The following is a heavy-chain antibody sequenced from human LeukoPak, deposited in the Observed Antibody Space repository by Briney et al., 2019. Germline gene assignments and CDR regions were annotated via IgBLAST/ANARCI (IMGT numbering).Heavy chain of an antibody. V-gene: IGHV4-39*01. CDR1: GGSISSSSYY. Sequence: PSETLSLTCTVSGGSISSSSYYWGWIRQPPGKGLEWIGSIYYSGSTYYNPSLKSRVTISVDTSKNQFSLKLSSVTAADTAVYYCARPGCSSTSCPYYYYYYMDVWGKGTTVTVSS. J-gene: IGHJ6*03. CDR2: IYYSGST. D-gene: IGHD2-2*01. CDR3: ARPGCSSTSCPYYYYYYMDV.